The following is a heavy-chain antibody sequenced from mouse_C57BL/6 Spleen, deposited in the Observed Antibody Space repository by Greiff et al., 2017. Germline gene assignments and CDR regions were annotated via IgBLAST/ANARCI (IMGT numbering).Heavy chain of an antibody. CDR1: GFTFSDYG. Sequence: EVKLVESGGGLVKPGGSLKLSCAASGFTFSDYGMHWVRQAPEKGLEWVAYISSGSSTIYYADTVKGRFTISRDNAKNTLFLQMTSLRSEDTAMYYWGRQYYGSSDYFDYWGQGTTRTVSS. CDR2: ISSGSSTI. J-gene: IGHJ2*01. CDR3: GRQYYGSSDYFDY. V-gene: IGHV5-17*01. D-gene: IGHD1-1*01.